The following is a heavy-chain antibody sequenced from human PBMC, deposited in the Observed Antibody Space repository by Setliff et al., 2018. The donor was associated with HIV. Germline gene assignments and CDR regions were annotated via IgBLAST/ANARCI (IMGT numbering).Heavy chain of an antibody. CDR1: GGSISSHY. J-gene: IGHJ4*02. D-gene: IGHD5-12*01. V-gene: IGHV4-59*08. Sequence: SETLSLTCTVSGGSISSHYWIWIRQPPGKGLEWIGYIHYSGATNYNPSLKSRVTISLDTSRTQFSLNLSSVTAADTAVYYCALDPGYRRDYWGQGTLVTVSS. CDR3: ALDPGYRRDY. CDR2: IHYSGAT.